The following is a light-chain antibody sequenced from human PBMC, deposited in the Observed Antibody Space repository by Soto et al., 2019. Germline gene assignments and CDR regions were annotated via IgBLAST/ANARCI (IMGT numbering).Light chain of an antibody. V-gene: IGLV2-14*01. CDR3: TSYTSSSTRV. J-gene: IGLJ1*01. Sequence: QSVLTQPASVSGSPGQSITISCTGTSSVVGGYNYVSWYQQHPGKAPKLMIYDVSNRPSGVSNRFSGSKSGNTASLTISGLQAEDEADYYSTSYTSSSTRVFGTGTKVTVL. CDR1: SSVVGGYNY. CDR2: DVS.